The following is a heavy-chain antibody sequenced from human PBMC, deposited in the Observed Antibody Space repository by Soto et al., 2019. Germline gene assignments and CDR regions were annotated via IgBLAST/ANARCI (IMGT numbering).Heavy chain of an antibody. J-gene: IGHJ4*02. Sequence: SETLSLTCTVSGGSVSNSNYYWGWIRQSPGKGLEWIGSIYYRGRSYSKSSVKSRVTISVDTSKNQFSLNLNSVTASDTAVYYCVSQRTSVLTQAYFDYWGPGALVTVSS. CDR2: IYYRGRS. CDR1: GGSVSNSNYY. CDR3: VSQRTSVLTQAYFDY. D-gene: IGHD2-8*01. V-gene: IGHV4-39*01.